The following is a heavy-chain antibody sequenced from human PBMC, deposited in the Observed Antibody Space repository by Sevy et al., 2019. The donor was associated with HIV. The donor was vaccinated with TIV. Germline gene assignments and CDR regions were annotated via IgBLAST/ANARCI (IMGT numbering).Heavy chain of an antibody. J-gene: IGHJ4*02. CDR3: ARDVSSSGWYYFDY. Sequence: SETLSLTCTVSGGSISSYYWSWIRQPPGMGLEWIGYIYYSGSTNYNPSLKSRVTISVDTSKNQFSLKLSSVTAADTAVYYCARDVSSSGWYYFDYWGQRTLVTVSS. D-gene: IGHD6-19*01. V-gene: IGHV4-59*01. CDR2: IYYSGST. CDR1: GGSISSYY.